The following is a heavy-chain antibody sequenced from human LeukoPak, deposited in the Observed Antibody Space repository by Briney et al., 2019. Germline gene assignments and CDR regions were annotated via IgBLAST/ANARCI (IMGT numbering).Heavy chain of an antibody. Sequence: GGSLRLSCAASGFTFSSYSMNWVRQAPGKGLEWVSSISSSSSYIYYADSVKGRFTISRDNAKNSLYLQMNSLRAEDTAVYYCARESYYGSAQNGAFDIWGQGTMVTVSS. CDR3: ARESYYGSAQNGAFDI. CDR2: ISSSSSYI. J-gene: IGHJ3*02. D-gene: IGHD3-10*01. CDR1: GFTFSSYS. V-gene: IGHV3-21*01.